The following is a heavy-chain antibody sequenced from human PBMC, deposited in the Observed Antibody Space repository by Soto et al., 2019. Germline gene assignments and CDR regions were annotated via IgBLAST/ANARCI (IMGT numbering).Heavy chain of an antibody. CDR3: ARHWDIVVVPAARSAFDI. V-gene: IGHV4-59*08. CDR2: IYYSGST. D-gene: IGHD2-2*01. CDR1: GGSISSYY. J-gene: IGHJ3*02. Sequence: TSETLSLTCTVSGGSISSYYWSWIRQPPGKGLEWIGYIYYSGSTNYNPSLKSRVTISVDTSKNQFSLKLSSVTAADTAVYYCARHWDIVVVPAARSAFDIWGQGTMVTV.